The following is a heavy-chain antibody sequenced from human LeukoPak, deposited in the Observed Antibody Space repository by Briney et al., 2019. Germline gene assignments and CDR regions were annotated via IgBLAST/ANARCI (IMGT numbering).Heavy chain of an antibody. D-gene: IGHD5-18*01. J-gene: IGHJ4*02. Sequence: ASVKVSCKASGYTFTGYCMHWVRQAPGQGLEWMGWINPNSGGTNYAQKFQGRVTMTRDTSISTAYMELSRLRSDDTAVYYCAREDGRDSYGYVIVYWGQGTLVTVSS. V-gene: IGHV1-2*02. CDR1: GYTFTGYC. CDR3: AREDGRDSYGYVIVY. CDR2: INPNSGGT.